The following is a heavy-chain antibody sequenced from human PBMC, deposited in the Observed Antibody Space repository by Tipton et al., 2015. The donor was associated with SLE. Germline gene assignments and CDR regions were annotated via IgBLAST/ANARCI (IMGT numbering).Heavy chain of an antibody. CDR1: GSSMTGSY. V-gene: IGHV4-59*12. J-gene: IGHJ6*03. D-gene: IGHD3-3*01. Sequence: TLSLTCIVSGSSMTGSYWSWIRQPPGRGLEWIGYIYYTGSTHYNPSLKSRVTISVDTSKNQFSLKLSSVTAADTAVYYCARGQGYYDFWSGYYKNYYYMDVWGKGTTVTVSS. CDR2: IYYTGST. CDR3: ARGQGYYDFWSGYYKNYYYMDV.